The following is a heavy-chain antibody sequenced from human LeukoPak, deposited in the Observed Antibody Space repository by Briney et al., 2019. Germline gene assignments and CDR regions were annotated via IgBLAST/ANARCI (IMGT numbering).Heavy chain of an antibody. J-gene: IGHJ4*02. CDR3: ARARTPETTVTTFDY. CDR2: IIPIFGTA. D-gene: IGHD4-17*01. Sequence: ASVKVSCKASGGTFSCYAISWVRQAPGQGLEWMGGIIPIFGTANYAQKFQGRVTITADESTSTAHMELSSLRSEDTAVYYCARARTPETTVTTFDYWGQGTLVTVSS. CDR1: GGTFSCYA. V-gene: IGHV1-69*13.